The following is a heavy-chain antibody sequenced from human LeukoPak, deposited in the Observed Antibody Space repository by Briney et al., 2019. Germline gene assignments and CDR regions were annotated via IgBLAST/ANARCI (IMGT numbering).Heavy chain of an antibody. V-gene: IGHV3-9*03. J-gene: IGHJ5*02. CDR2: XCWNIGNI. D-gene: IGHD3-3*01. Sequence: XCWNIGNIGYADSVKGRFTISRDNAKKSLYLQMNSLRAEDMALYYCAKGTYYDFWSGYSFDPWGQGTLVTASS. CDR3: AKGTYYDFWSGYSFDP.